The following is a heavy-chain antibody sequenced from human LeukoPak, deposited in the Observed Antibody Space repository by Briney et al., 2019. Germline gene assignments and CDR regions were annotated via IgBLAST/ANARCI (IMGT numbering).Heavy chain of an antibody. CDR2: INSRSTII. D-gene: IGHD2-15*01. CDR3: AREGIGYYIDG. J-gene: IGHJ6*03. V-gene: IGHV3-48*01. CDR1: GFIFSSYS. Sequence: PGGSLRLSCAASGFIFSSYSMNWLRQAPGKGLEWISYINSRSTIIKVAASVKGRIIISRDNGKNSLYLELNSLRAEDTALYYCAREGIGYYIDGWGKGATVIVSS.